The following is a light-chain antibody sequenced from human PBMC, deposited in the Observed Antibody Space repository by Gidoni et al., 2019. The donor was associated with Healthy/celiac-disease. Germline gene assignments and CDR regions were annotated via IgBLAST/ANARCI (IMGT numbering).Light chain of an antibody. CDR1: QSISSW. J-gene: IGKJ1*01. CDR3: QQYNSYPWT. CDR2: KAS. V-gene: IGKV1-5*03. Sequence: DIQMTQSPSPLSASVGDRVTITCRASQSISSWLAWYQQKPGKAPKLLIYKASSLESGFPSRFSGSGSGTEFTLTISSLQPDDFATYYCQQYNSYPWTFXQXTKVEIK.